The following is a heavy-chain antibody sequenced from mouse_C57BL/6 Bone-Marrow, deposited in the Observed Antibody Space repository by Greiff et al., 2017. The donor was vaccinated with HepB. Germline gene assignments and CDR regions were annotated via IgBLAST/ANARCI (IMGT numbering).Heavy chain of an antibody. CDR2: IDPENGDT. Sequence: VQLQQSGAELVRPGASVKLSCTASGFNFTDYYMHWVKQRPEQGLEWIGWIDPENGDTEYASKFQGKATITADTSSNTAYLQLSSLTSEDTAVYYCTTGLTGPAMDYWGQGTSVTVSS. J-gene: IGHJ4*01. CDR3: TTGLTGPAMDY. V-gene: IGHV14-4*01. D-gene: IGHD4-1*01. CDR1: GFNFTDYY.